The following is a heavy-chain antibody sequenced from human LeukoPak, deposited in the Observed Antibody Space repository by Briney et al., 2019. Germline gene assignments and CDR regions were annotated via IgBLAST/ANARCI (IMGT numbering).Heavy chain of an antibody. V-gene: IGHV3-23*01. CDR2: ISGSGGST. J-gene: IGHJ6*02. CDR3: AKEDIVVVPAAILAARNYCYGMDV. D-gene: IGHD2-2*01. Sequence: GGSLRLSCAASGFTFSSYAMSWVRQAPGKGLEWVSAISGSGGSTYYADSVKGRFTISRDNSKNTLYLQMNSLRAEDTAVYYCAKEDIVVVPAAILAARNYCYGMDVWGQGTTVTVSS. CDR1: GFTFSSYA.